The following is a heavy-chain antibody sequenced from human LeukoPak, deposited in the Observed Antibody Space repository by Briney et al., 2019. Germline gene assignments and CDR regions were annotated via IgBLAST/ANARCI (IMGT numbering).Heavy chain of an antibody. CDR3: ASSGYSSVRY. D-gene: IGHD3-22*01. Sequence: GGSLRLSCVVSGISLSNYAMTWVRQAPGKGLEWVSYISERGGSTTYADAVKGRFTISRDNSKNTLYLQMNSLRAEDTAVYYCASSGYSSVRYWGQGTLVTVSS. CDR1: GISLSNYA. J-gene: IGHJ4*02. V-gene: IGHV3-23*01. CDR2: ISERGGST.